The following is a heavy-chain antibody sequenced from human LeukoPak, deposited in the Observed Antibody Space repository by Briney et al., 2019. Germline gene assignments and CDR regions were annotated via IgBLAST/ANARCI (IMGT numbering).Heavy chain of an antibody. CDR2: IYSGGNT. CDR1: GFTFSSYA. D-gene: IGHD3-22*01. Sequence: PGGSLRLSCAASGFTFSSYAMSWVRQAPGKGLEWVSVIYSGGNTYYSDSVKGRFAISRDTSKNTLYLQMNSLRAEDTAVYYCARDEDNSGRYYYYMDVWGKGTTVTVSS. V-gene: IGHV3-66*01. CDR3: ARDEDNSGRYYYYMDV. J-gene: IGHJ6*03.